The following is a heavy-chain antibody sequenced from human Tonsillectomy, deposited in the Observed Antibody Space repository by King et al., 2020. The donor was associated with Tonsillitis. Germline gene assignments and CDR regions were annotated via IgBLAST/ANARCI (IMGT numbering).Heavy chain of an antibody. CDR1: GFTFSSYG. CDR3: ARGYCSSTSCYYYYYYMDV. J-gene: IGHJ6*03. V-gene: IGHV3-33*01. CDR2: IWYDGTNK. D-gene: IGHD2-2*01. Sequence: VQLVESGGGVVQPGRSLRLSCAASGFTFSSYGMHLVRQAPGKGLEWVAVIWYDGTNKYYADSVKGRFTISRDNSKNTLYLQMNSLRAEDTAVYYCARGYCSSTSCYYYYYYMDVWGKGTTVTVSS.